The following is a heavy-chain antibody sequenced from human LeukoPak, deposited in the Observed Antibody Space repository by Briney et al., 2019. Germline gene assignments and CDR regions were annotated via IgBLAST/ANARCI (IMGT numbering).Heavy chain of an antibody. Sequence: GSLRLSCAASGFTFSSYWMHWVRQAPGKGLVWVSRINSDGSSTSYADSVKGRFTISRDNAKNTLYLQMNSLRAEDTAVYYCAKRGGMYPAHYFDYWGQGTLVTVSS. CDR3: AKRGGMYPAHYFDY. CDR1: GFTFSSYW. D-gene: IGHD6-13*01. J-gene: IGHJ4*02. V-gene: IGHV3-74*01. CDR2: INSDGSST.